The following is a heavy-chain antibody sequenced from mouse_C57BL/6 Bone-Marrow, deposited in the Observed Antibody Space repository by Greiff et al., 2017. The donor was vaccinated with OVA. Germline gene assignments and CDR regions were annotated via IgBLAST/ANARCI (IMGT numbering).Heavy chain of an antibody. CDR1: GYTFTDYE. J-gene: IGHJ2*01. Sequence: QVQLQQSGAELVRPGASVTLSCKASGYTFTDYEMHWVKQTPGNGLEWIGAIDPETGGNAYNQKFKGKAILTADKSSSTAYMELRSLTSEDSAVYYCTRRYYGSSLDYWGQGTTLTVSS. V-gene: IGHV1-15*01. D-gene: IGHD1-1*01. CDR2: IDPETGGN. CDR3: TRRYYGSSLDY.